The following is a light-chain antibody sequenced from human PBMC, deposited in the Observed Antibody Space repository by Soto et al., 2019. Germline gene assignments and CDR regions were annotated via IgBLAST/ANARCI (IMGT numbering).Light chain of an antibody. CDR2: GAS. Sequence: DSVLTQSPATLSLSPGERATLSCRASQSVSSSYLAWYQQKPGQAPRLLIYGASSRATGIPDRFSGSGSGTDFTLTISRLEPEEFAVYYCQQYGSSFGQGTRLEIK. V-gene: IGKV3-20*01. CDR3: QQYGSS. J-gene: IGKJ5*01. CDR1: QSVSSSY.